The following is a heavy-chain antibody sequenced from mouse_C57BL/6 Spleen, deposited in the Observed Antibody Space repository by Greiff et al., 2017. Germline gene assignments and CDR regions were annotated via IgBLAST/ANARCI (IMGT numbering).Heavy chain of an antibody. J-gene: IGHJ3*01. Sequence: EVQVVESGPELVKPGASVKISCKASGYSFTGYYMNWVKQSPEKSLEWIGEINPSTGGTTYNQKFKAKATLTVDKSSSTAYMQLKSLTSEDSAVYYCAREGYYVSSYEFAYWGQGTLVTVSA. V-gene: IGHV1-42*01. CDR2: INPSTGGT. CDR1: GYSFTGYY. CDR3: AREGYYVSSYEFAY. D-gene: IGHD1-1*01.